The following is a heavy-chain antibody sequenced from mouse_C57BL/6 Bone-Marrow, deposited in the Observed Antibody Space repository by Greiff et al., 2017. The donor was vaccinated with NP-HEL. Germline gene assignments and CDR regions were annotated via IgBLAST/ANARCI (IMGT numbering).Heavy chain of an antibody. V-gene: IGHV1-82*01. CDR2: IYPGDGDT. CDR1: GYAFSSSW. D-gene: IGHD3-2*02. CDR3: ARGQTAQATFIAY. J-gene: IGHJ3*01. Sequence: QVQLQQSGPELVKPGASVKISCKASGYAFSSSWMNWVKQRPGKGLEWIGRIYPGDGDTNYNGKFKGKATLTADKSSSPAYMQLSSLTSEDSAVYFCARGQTAQATFIAYWGQGTLVTVSA.